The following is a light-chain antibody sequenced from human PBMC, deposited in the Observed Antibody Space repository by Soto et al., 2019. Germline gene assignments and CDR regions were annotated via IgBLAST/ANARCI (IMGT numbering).Light chain of an antibody. V-gene: IGKV4-1*01. CDR1: QSVLYSSNNKNY. Sequence: DIVMTQSPDSLAVSLGERATINCKSSQSVLYSSNNKNYLAWYQQKPGQPRKLLIYWASTRESGVPDRLSGSGSGTDFTLTISSLQAEDVAGYYCQQYCSTPITFGEGTRLEIK. J-gene: IGKJ5*01. CDR2: WAS. CDR3: QQYCSTPIT.